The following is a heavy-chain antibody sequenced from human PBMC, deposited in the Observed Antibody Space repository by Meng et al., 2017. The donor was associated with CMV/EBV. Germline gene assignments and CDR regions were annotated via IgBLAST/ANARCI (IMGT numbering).Heavy chain of an antibody. CDR3: ARVDRYNWNDGGAFDI. Sequence: ASVTVSCKASGYTFTGYYMHWVRQAPGQGLEWMGWINPNSGGTNYAQKFQGRVTMTRDTSIRTAYMELSRLRSDDTAVYYCARVDRYNWNDGGAFDIWGQGTMVTVSS. CDR1: GYTFTGYY. V-gene: IGHV1-2*02. J-gene: IGHJ3*02. CDR2: INPNSGGT. D-gene: IGHD1-1*01.